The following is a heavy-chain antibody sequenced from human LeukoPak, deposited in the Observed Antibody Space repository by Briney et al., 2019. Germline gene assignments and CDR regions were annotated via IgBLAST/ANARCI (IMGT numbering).Heavy chain of an antibody. CDR2: ISSSGSTI. J-gene: IGHJ3*02. D-gene: IGHD5-12*01. V-gene: IGHV3-48*03. Sequence: GGSLRLSCAASGFTFSSYEMNWVRQAPGKGLEWVSYISSSGSTIYYADSVKGRFTISRDNAKNSLYLQMNSLRAEDTAVYYCARDHEATWGGEYAFDIWGQGTMVTVSS. CDR1: GFTFSSYE. CDR3: ARDHEATWGGEYAFDI.